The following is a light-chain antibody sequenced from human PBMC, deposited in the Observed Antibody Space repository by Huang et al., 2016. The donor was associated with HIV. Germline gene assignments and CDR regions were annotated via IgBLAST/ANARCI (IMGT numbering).Light chain of an antibody. J-gene: IGKJ2*01. CDR2: LGS. V-gene: IGKV2-28*01. Sequence: DIVMTQSPLSLLVTPGEPASISCRSSQSLLHSNGYNCLDWYLQKPGQSPQLLIYLGSNRASGVPDRCSGSGSGTDFTLKISRVEAEDVGVYYCMQALQTPRTFGQGTKLEIK. CDR3: MQALQTPRT. CDR1: QSLLHSNGYNC.